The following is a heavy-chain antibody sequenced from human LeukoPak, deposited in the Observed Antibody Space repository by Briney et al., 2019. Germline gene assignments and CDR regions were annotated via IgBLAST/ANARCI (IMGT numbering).Heavy chain of an antibody. CDR2: IYYSGST. CDR3: AGSREVRGVRLFGEYDY. D-gene: IGHD3-10*01. V-gene: IGHV4-61*08. J-gene: IGHJ4*02. Sequence: SQTLSLTCTVSGGSISSGDYYWSWIRQPPGKGLEWIGYIYYSGSTNYNPSLKSRVTISVDTSKNQFSLKLSSVTAADTAVYYCAGSREVRGVRLFGEYDYWGQGTLVTVSS. CDR1: GGSISSGDYY.